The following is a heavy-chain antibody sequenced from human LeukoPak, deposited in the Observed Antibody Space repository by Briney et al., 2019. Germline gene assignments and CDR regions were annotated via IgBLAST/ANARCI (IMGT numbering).Heavy chain of an antibody. J-gene: IGHJ5*02. D-gene: IGHD6-13*01. CDR3: ARRSEPQQLVSGRWFDP. CDR2: IYPSDSDT. Sequence: GESLKISCKGSGYRFTSYWIGWVRQMPGKGLEWMGIIYPSDSDTRYSSSFQGQVSISADKSISAAYLQWSSLKASDTAMYYCARRSEPQQLVSGRWFDPWGQGTLVTVSS. CDR1: GYRFTSYW. V-gene: IGHV5-51*01.